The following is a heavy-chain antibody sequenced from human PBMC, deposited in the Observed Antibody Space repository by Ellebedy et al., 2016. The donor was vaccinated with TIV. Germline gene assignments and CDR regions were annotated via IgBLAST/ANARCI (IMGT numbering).Heavy chain of an antibody. J-gene: IGHJ4*02. D-gene: IGHD6-19*01. CDR3: ARGGSGWPLDY. CDR1: GYTLISYG. V-gene: IGHV1-8*02. CDR2: MNPDSGNT. Sequence: ASVKVSCKASGYTLISYGISWVRQATGQGLEWMAWMNPDSGNTGYAQKFQDRVTMTRNTSISTAYMELTSLRSEDTAVYYCARGGSGWPLDYWGQGTLVTVSS.